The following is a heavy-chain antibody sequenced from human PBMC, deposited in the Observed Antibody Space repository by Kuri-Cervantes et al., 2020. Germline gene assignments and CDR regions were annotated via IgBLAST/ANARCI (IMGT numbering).Heavy chain of an antibody. CDR1: GFTFSSYG. V-gene: IGHV3-30*18. CDR3: AKDIGGQYSYARNYYYGMDV. J-gene: IGHJ6*02. Sequence: GGSLRLSCAASGFTFSSYGMHWVRQAPGKGLEWVAVISYDGSNKYYADSVKGRFTISRDNSKNTLYLQMNSLRAEDTAVYYCAKDIGGQYSYARNYYYGMDVWGQGTTVTVSS. CDR2: ISYDGSNK. D-gene: IGHD5-18*01.